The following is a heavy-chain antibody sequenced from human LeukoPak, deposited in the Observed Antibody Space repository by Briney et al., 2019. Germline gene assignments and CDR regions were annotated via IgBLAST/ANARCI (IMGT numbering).Heavy chain of an antibody. V-gene: IGHV1-2*02. CDR2: INPKSGGT. J-gene: IGHJ6*03. Sequence: ASVKVSCKASGYTFRDYYIHWVRQAPGQGLEWMGWINPKSGGTKYAQKFQGRVTMTRDTSTSTVYMELSSLRSEDTAVYYCAREIPARFYYYYYYMDVWGKGTTVTISS. CDR3: AREIPARFYYYYYYMDV. CDR1: GYTFRDYY.